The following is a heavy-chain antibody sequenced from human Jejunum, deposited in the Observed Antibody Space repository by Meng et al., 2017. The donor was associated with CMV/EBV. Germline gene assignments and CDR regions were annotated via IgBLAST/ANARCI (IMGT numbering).Heavy chain of an antibody. CDR2: IYRGGTT. Sequence: ASGFTVSTNYRSWVRQAPGKGLEWVSVIYRGGTTYYADSVKGRFTISRDNSKNTLYLQMNSLRADDTAVYYCAKVAMIRGVVFDFWGQGTLVTVSS. J-gene: IGHJ4*02. D-gene: IGHD3-10*01. CDR1: GFTVSTNY. CDR3: AKVAMIRGVVFDF. V-gene: IGHV3-53*01.